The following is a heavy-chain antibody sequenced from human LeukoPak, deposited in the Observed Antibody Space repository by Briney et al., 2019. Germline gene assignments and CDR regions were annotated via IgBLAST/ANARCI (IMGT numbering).Heavy chain of an antibody. CDR1: GFTFNNYY. CDR2: ISISGYST. D-gene: IGHD3-3*01. J-gene: IGHJ5*02. V-gene: IGHV3-11*04. Sequence: GGSLRLSWAASGFTFNNYYMSWIRRAPGKGLEWISYISISGYSTYYADSVKGRFTISRDNAKNSLYLQMNNLRPEDTAFYYCARRYDFWSGYYGWFDPWGQGALVTVSS. CDR3: ARRYDFWSGYYGWFDP.